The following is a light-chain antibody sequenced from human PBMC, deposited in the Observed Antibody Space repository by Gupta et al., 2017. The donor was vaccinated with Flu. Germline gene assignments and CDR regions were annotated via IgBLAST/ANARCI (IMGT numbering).Light chain of an antibody. J-gene: IGKJ4*01. CDR3: QQDTSFPLT. V-gene: IGKV1D-16*01. Sequence: DIQMTPSPSSLSASVGDRVTITCSASQDIRTWLAWYQQKPEKAPKSLIYAASNVQSGVPSRFSGGGSGTDFTLTISSLQPEDFATYYCQQDTSFPLTFGRGTKVEIK. CDR2: AAS. CDR1: QDIRTW.